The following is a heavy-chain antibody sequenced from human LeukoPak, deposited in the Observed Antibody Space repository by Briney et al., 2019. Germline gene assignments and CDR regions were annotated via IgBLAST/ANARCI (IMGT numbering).Heavy chain of an antibody. V-gene: IGHV1-69*04. CDR3: AREDYGSGSYYPGIDY. CDR2: IIPILGIA. Sequence: GASVKVSCKAYGGTFSSYAISWLRQALGQGLEWMGRIIPILGIANYAQKFQGRVTITADKSTSTAYMELSSLRSEDTAVYYCAREDYGSGSYYPGIDYWGQGTLVTVSS. D-gene: IGHD3-10*01. CDR1: GGTFSSYA. J-gene: IGHJ4*02.